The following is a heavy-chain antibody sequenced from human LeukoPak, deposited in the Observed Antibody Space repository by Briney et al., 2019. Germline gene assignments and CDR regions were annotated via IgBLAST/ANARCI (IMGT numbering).Heavy chain of an antibody. CDR1: GGTFSSYA. CDR2: IIPIFGTA. Sequence: ASVKVSCEASGGTFSSYAISWVRQAPGQGLEWMGGIIPIFGTANYAQKFQGRVTITADESTSTAYMELSSLRSEDTAVYYCARGGLTGENWFDPWGQGTLVTVSS. V-gene: IGHV1-69*13. J-gene: IGHJ5*02. D-gene: IGHD1-26*01. CDR3: ARGGLTGENWFDP.